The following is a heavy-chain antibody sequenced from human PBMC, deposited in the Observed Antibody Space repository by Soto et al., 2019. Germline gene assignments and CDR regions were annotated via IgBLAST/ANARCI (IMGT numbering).Heavy chain of an antibody. CDR3: ARDGIVVVPAAITLVPTSFYYYYGMDV. D-gene: IGHD2-2*02. CDR1: GGTFSSYA. V-gene: IGHV1-69*13. J-gene: IGHJ6*02. Sequence: SVKVSCKASGGTFSSYAISWVRQAPGQGLEWMGGIIPIFGTANYAQKVQGRVTITADESTSTAYMELSSLRSQDTAVYYCARDGIVVVPAAITLVPTSFYYYYGMDVWGQGTTVTVSS. CDR2: IIPIFGTA.